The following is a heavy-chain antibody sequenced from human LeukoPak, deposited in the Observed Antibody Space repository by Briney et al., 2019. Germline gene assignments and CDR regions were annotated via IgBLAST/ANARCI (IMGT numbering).Heavy chain of an antibody. J-gene: IGHJ6*03. V-gene: IGHV3-53*01. CDR3: AKAPATGEGYYFYYMDV. CDR1: GFTVSSNY. CDR2: IYSGGST. D-gene: IGHD7-27*01. Sequence: PGGSLRLSCAASGFTVSSNYMSWVRQAPGKGLEWVSVIYSGGSTYYADSVKGRFTISRDNSKNTLYLQMNSLGADDTAVYYCAKAPATGEGYYFYYMDVWGKGTTVTVSS.